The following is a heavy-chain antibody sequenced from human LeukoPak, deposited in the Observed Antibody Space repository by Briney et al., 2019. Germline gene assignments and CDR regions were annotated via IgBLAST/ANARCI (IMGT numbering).Heavy chain of an antibody. Sequence: SGGSLRLSCTASGFTFGDYAMSWVRQAPGKGLEWVGFIRSKAYGGTTGYAASVKGRFTISRDDSKSIAYLQMNSLKTEDTAVYYCTSRKAKAGTAGWFDPWGQGTLVTVSS. J-gene: IGHJ5*02. CDR2: IRSKAYGGTT. CDR1: GFTFGDYA. D-gene: IGHD6-19*01. CDR3: TSRKAKAGTAGWFDP. V-gene: IGHV3-49*04.